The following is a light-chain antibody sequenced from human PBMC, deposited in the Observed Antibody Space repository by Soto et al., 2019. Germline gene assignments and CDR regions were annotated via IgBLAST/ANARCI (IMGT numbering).Light chain of an antibody. CDR1: QSISNY. CDR2: ATS. J-gene: IGKJ4*01. Sequence: DIQMTQSPSSVSASVGDRVTITCRASQSISNYLNWYQQKPGKAPKLLIYATSSLQSGVPSRFSGSGSGTDFTLTISRLQPEDFATYYCQQSYNTLALTFGGGTKVDVK. CDR3: QQSYNTLALT. V-gene: IGKV1-39*01.